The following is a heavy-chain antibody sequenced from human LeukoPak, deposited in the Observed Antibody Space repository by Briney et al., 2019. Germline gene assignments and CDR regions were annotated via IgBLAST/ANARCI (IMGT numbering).Heavy chain of an antibody. CDR1: GVSINSSSYY. CDR3: AKEGTYTYGASDFDY. CDR2: IYSSGST. Sequence: SETLSLTCTVSGVSINSSSYYWGWIRQPPGKGLEWIGSIYSSGSTYYNPSLKSRVTISVDTSKNQFTLKLSSVTAADTAVYYCAKEGTYTYGASDFDYWGQGTLVTVSS. D-gene: IGHD4/OR15-4a*01. V-gene: IGHV4-39*06. J-gene: IGHJ4*02.